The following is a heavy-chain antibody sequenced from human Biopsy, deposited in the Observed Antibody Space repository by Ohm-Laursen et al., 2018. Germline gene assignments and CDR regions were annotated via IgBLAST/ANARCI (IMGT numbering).Heavy chain of an antibody. Sequence: SETLSLTCTVSGGSIGSSTTYYWAWLRQPPGKGLEWIGSIYNTETTFYNPSLKSRATISVDTSTNQFSLKVSSVTAADTALYFCARHPTGFWFDPWGHGTLVTVSS. CDR2: IYNTETT. CDR3: ARHPTGFWFDP. V-gene: IGHV4-39*01. J-gene: IGHJ5*02. CDR1: GGSIGSSTTYY.